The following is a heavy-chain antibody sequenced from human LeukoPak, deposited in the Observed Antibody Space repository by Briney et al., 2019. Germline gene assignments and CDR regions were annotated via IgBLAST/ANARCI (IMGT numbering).Heavy chain of an antibody. J-gene: IGHJ4*01. Sequence: GGSLRLSCAASGFTFSSYAMHWVRQAPGKGLEWVAVISYDGSNKYYADSVKGRFTISRDNSKNTLYLQMNSLRAEDTAVYYCAEGSPGSAMGTWPFDYWGQGTLVTVSS. CDR1: GFTFSSYA. D-gene: IGHD5-18*01. CDR3: AEGSPGSAMGTWPFDY. CDR2: ISYDGSNK. V-gene: IGHV3-30-3*02.